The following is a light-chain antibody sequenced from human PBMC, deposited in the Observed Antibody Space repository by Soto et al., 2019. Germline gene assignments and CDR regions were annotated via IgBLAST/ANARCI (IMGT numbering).Light chain of an antibody. CDR3: QQSYSTPLT. CDR2: AAS. J-gene: IGKJ4*01. Sequence: IQMTQSPSSLSASVGDRVTITCRASQSISNYLNWYQQKPGKAPKLLIYAASSLQSGVPSRFSGSGSGTDFTLTISSLQPEDFATYYCQQSYSTPLTFGGGTKVDI. V-gene: IGKV1-39*01. CDR1: QSISNY.